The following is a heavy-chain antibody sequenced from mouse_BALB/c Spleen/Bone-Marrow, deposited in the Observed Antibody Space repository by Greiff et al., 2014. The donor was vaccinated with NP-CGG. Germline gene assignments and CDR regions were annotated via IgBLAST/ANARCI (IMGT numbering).Heavy chain of an antibody. CDR2: IDPENGDT. D-gene: IGHD2-1*01. V-gene: IGHV14-4*02. CDR3: NGNYYAMDY. Sequence: VQLKESXAELVRSGASVKLSCTASGFNIKDYYMHWVKQRPEQGLEWIGWIDPENGDTEYAPKFQGKATMTADTSSNTAYLQLSSLTSEDTSVYYCNGNYYAMDYWGQGTSVTVSS. J-gene: IGHJ4*01. CDR1: GFNIKDYY.